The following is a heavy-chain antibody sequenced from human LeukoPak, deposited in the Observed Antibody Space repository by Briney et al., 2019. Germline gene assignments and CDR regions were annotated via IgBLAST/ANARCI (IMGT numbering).Heavy chain of an antibody. D-gene: IGHD3-10*01. CDR2: ISYDGSNK. Sequence: PGGSLRLSCAASGFTFSSYGMHWVRQAPGKGLEWVAVISYDGSNKYYADSVKGRFTISRDNSKNTLYLQMNSLRAEDTAVYYCANSQRVPSYYFDYWGQGTLVTVSS. CDR1: GFTFSSYG. CDR3: ANSQRVPSYYFDY. V-gene: IGHV3-30*18. J-gene: IGHJ4*02.